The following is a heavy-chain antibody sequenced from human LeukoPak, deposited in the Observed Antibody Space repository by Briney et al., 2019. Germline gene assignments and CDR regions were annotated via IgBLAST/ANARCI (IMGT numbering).Heavy chain of an antibody. V-gene: IGHV3-9*01. J-gene: IGHJ2*01. CDR1: GFTFDDYA. CDR2: ISWNSGSI. D-gene: IGHD6-19*01. Sequence: GGSLRLSCAASGFTFDDYAMHWVRQAPGKGLEWVSGISWNSGSIGYADSVKGRFTISRDNAKNSLYLQMNSLRAEDTALYYCAKDSSGWDTWHFDLWGRGTLVTVSS. CDR3: AKDSSGWDTWHFDL.